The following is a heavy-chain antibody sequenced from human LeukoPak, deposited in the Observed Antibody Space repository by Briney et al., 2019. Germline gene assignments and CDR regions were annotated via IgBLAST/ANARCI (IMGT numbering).Heavy chain of an antibody. V-gene: IGHV4-61*01. D-gene: IGHD5-12*01. CDR1: GGSVSSGSYY. J-gene: IGHJ4*02. CDR2: IYYSGGT. Sequence: SETLSLTCTVSGGSVSSGSYYWSWIRQPPGKGLEWIGYIYYSGGTNYNPSLKSRVTISVDTSKNQFSLKLSSVTAADTAVYYCARFRYSGYERDYWGQGTLVTVSS. CDR3: ARFRYSGYERDY.